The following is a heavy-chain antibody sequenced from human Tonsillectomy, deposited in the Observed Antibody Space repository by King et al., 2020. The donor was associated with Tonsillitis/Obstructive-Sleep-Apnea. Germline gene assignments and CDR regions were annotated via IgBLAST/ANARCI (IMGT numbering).Heavy chain of an antibody. CDR3: ARDGLGNAFDI. J-gene: IGHJ3*02. V-gene: IGHV7-4-1*02. CDR1: GYTFTTYP. Sequence: QLVQSGSELKKPGASVEVSCKASGYTFTTYPINWVRQAPGQGLEWMGWIDTNTGNPSYAQGFTGRFVFSLDTSVSTAYLQIRRLQAEDTAVYYCARDGLGNAFDIWGQGTMVTVSS. CDR2: IDTNTGNP. D-gene: IGHD1-26*01.